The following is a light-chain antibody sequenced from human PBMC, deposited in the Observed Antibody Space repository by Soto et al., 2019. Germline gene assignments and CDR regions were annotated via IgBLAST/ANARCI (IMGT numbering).Light chain of an antibody. Sequence: QSALTQPASVSGSPGQSITISCTGTSSDVGGYNYVSWYQHHPGKAPKLMIYEVSNRPSGVSNRFSGSKSGNTASLTISGLQAEDEADYYCSSYTTSSPLVFGTGT. V-gene: IGLV2-14*01. CDR1: SSDVGGYNY. CDR2: EVS. J-gene: IGLJ1*01. CDR3: SSYTTSSPLV.